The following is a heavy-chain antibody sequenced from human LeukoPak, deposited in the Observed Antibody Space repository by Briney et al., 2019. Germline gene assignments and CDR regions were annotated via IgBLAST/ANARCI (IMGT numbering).Heavy chain of an antibody. Sequence: GGSLRLSCAASGFTFNNYGMHWVRQAPGKGLKWVSTITTGGPNTYYADSVKGRFTVSRDDSKNTLYLQMNSLRAEDTAVYYCAKDGGLWVSAHWGDSWGRGTLVTVSS. V-gene: IGHV3-23*01. J-gene: IGHJ4*02. CDR2: ITTGGPNT. CDR3: AKDGGLWVSAHWGDS. CDR1: GFTFNNYG. D-gene: IGHD7-27*01.